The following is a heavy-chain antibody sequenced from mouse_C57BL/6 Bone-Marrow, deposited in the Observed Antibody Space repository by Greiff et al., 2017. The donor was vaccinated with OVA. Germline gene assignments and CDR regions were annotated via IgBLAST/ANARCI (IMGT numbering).Heavy chain of an antibody. V-gene: IGHV1-69*01. J-gene: IGHJ2*01. CDR3: ARGWLLYFDY. D-gene: IGHD2-3*01. CDR1: GYTFTSYW. Sequence: VQLQQPGAELVMPGASVKLSCKASGYTFTSYWMHWVKQRPGQGLEWIGEIDPSDSYTNYNQKFKGKSTLTVDKSSSTAYMQLSSLTSEDSAVYYCARGWLLYFDYWGPGTTLTVSS. CDR2: IDPSDSYT.